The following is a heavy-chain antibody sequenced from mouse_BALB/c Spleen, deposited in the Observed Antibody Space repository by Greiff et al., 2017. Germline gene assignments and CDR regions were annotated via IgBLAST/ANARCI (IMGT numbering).Heavy chain of an antibody. CDR2: ISDGGSYT. CDR3: ASSYYYGQAPMDY. D-gene: IGHD1-1*01. V-gene: IGHV5-4*02. J-gene: IGHJ4*01. Sequence: EVMLVESGGGLVKPGGSLKLSCAASGFTFSDYYMYWVRQTPEKRLEWVATISDGGSYTYYPDSVKGRFTISRDNAKNNLYLQMSSLKSEDTAMYYCASSYYYGQAPMDYWGQGTSVTVSS. CDR1: GFTFSDYY.